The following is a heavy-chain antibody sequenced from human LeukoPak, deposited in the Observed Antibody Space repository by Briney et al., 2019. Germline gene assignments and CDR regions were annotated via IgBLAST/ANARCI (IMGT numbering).Heavy chain of an antibody. CDR1: GYTFTAYG. V-gene: IGHV1-18*01. J-gene: IGHJ4*02. D-gene: IGHD3-16*01. CDR3: SRDDGPFGGVRFDH. CDR2: ISANNGNT. Sequence: ASVKVSCKASGYTFTAYGISWVRQAPGQGLEWMGWISANNGNTNYAQKVQGRVTMTRDTSTSTAYMEPRSLRYDDTAVYYCSRDDGPFGGVRFDHWGQGTQVTVSS.